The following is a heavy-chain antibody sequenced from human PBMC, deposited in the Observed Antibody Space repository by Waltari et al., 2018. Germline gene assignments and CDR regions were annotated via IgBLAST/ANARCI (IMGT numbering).Heavy chain of an antibody. J-gene: IGHJ4*02. CDR1: GGSISSSSYY. D-gene: IGHD3-10*01. CDR3: ARGNPYYGSGPHIDY. Sequence: QLQLQESGPGLVKPSETLSLTCTVSGGSISSSSYYWGWIRQPPGKGLEWIGSIYYSGSNYYNPSLKSRVTISVDTSKNQFSLKLSSVTAADTAVYYCARGNPYYGSGPHIDYWGQGTLVTVSS. V-gene: IGHV4-39*07. CDR2: IYYSGSN.